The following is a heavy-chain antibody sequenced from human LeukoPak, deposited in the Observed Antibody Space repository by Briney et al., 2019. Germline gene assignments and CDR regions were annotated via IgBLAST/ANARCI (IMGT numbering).Heavy chain of an antibody. D-gene: IGHD4-17*01. CDR3: ATPLRVPRTTVTTELWLDY. CDR2: FDPEDGET. CDR1: GYTLTELS. J-gene: IGHJ4*02. Sequence: ASVKVSCKVSGYTLTELSMHWVRQAPGKGLEWMGGFDPEDGETIYAQKFQGRVTMTEDTSTDTAYMELSSLRSEDTAVYYCATPLRVPRTTVTTELWLDYWGQGTPVTVSS. V-gene: IGHV1-24*01.